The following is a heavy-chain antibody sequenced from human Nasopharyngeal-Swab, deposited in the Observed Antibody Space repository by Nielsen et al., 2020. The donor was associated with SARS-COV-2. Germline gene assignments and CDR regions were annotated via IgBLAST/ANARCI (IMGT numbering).Heavy chain of an antibody. Sequence: GGSLRLSCAASGFTFSSYSMNWVRQAPGKGLGWVSSISSSSSYIYYADSVKGRFTISRDNAKNSLYLQMNSLRAEDTAVYYCARAYSSGWTWFDYWGQGTLVTVSS. V-gene: IGHV3-21*01. J-gene: IGHJ4*02. CDR1: GFTFSSYS. D-gene: IGHD6-19*01. CDR2: ISSSSSYI. CDR3: ARAYSSGWTWFDY.